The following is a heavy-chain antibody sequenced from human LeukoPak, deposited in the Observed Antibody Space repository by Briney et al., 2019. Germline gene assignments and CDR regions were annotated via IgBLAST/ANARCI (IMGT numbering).Heavy chain of an antibody. CDR2: IYSGGST. CDR1: GFTFSDYY. Sequence: PGGSLRLSCAASGFTFSDYYMSWVRQAPGKGLEWVSVIYSGGSTYYADSVKGRFTISRDNSKNTLYLQMNSLRAEDTAVYYCARYYYDSSGHPYGMDVWGQGTTVTVSS. D-gene: IGHD3-22*01. J-gene: IGHJ6*02. CDR3: ARYYYDSSGHPYGMDV. V-gene: IGHV3-66*01.